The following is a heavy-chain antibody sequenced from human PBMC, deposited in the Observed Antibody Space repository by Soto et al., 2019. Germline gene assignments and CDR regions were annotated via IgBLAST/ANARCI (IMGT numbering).Heavy chain of an antibody. V-gene: IGHV3-48*03. CDR2: IDSSGRTI. Sequence: GGYLSLSCAASGFTFNNYEMIWVRQAPGKGLEWVSYIDSSGRTIFYADFVKGRFTISRGNAKNSLSLQMNSLRVEDTAVYYCARGFSDSSSYYWFGPWGQGTLVTVSS. D-gene: IGHD3-22*01. CDR1: GFTFNNYE. CDR3: ARGFSDSSSYYWFGP. J-gene: IGHJ5*02.